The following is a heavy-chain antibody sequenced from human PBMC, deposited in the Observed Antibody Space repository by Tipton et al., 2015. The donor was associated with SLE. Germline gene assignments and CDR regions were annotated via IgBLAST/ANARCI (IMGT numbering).Heavy chain of an antibody. CDR3: ATGSPVVGGYSYGMDV. Sequence: QSGPEVKMPGESLRISCKGSGYRFTSYWISWVRQMPGKGLEWMGRIDPSDSYTNYSPSFQGHVTISADKSISTAYLQWSSLKASDTAMYYCATGSPVVGGYSYGMDVWGQGTTVTVSS. J-gene: IGHJ6*02. D-gene: IGHD5-18*01. CDR1: GYRFTSYW. CDR2: IDPSDSYT. V-gene: IGHV5-10-1*01.